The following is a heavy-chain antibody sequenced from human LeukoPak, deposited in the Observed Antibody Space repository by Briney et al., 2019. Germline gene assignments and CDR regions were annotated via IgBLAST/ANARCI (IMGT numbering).Heavy chain of an antibody. Sequence: SETLSLTCAVYGGSFSGYYWSWIRQPPGKGLEWIGEINHSGSTNYNPSLKSRVTVSVDTSKNHFSLKLSSVTAADTAVFHCARGGPRRYRELLSQWLGILIDYWGQGTLVTVSS. J-gene: IGHJ4*02. CDR2: INHSGST. CDR3: ARGGPRRYRELLSQWLGILIDY. CDR1: GGSFSGYY. V-gene: IGHV4-34*01. D-gene: IGHD3-10*01.